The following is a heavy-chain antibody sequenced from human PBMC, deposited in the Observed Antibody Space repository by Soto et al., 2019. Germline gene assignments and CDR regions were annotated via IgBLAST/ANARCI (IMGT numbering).Heavy chain of an antibody. J-gene: IGHJ4*02. CDR3: ASLIAVAGKRIDY. Sequence: LRLSCAASGFTFSSYSMNWVRQAPGKGLEWVSSISSSSSYIYYADSVKGRFTISRDNAKSSLYLQMNSLRAEDTAVYYCASLIAVAGKRIDYWGQGTLVTVSS. CDR1: GFTFSSYS. CDR2: ISSSSSYI. D-gene: IGHD6-19*01. V-gene: IGHV3-21*01.